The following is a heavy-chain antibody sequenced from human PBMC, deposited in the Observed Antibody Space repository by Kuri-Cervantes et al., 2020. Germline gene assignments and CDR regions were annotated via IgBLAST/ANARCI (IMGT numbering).Heavy chain of an antibody. V-gene: IGHV1-2*04. Sequence: ASVKVSCKASGCTFTGYYMHWVRQAPGQGLEWMGWINPNSGGTNYAQKFQGWVTMTRDTSISTAYMELSRLRSDDTAVYYCARVEHDYGDYLYAFDIWGQGTMVTVSS. CDR1: GCTFTGYY. D-gene: IGHD4-17*01. CDR3: ARVEHDYGDYLYAFDI. J-gene: IGHJ3*02. CDR2: INPNSGGT.